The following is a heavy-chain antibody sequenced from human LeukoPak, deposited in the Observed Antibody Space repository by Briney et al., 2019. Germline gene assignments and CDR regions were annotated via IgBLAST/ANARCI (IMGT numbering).Heavy chain of an antibody. J-gene: IGHJ4*02. CDR1: GFTFRNYW. Sequence: HPGGSLRLSCAASGFTFRNYWMHWVRQAPGKGLVWVSRINGDGSDISYADFVKGRFTISRDNAKNTLSLQMDSLTDDDTALYYCPGGFGHNWSPFENWGQGTLVAVSS. D-gene: IGHD1-1*01. V-gene: IGHV3-74*01. CDR3: PGGFGHNWSPFEN. CDR2: INGDGSDI.